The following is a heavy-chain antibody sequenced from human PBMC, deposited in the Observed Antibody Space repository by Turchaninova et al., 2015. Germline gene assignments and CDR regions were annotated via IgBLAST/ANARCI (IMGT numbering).Heavy chain of an antibody. CDR3: TRGIPHDL. CDR2: IDDERNYT. CDR1: GFRFNVER. D-gene: IGHD2-21*01. V-gene: IGHV3-74*01. Sequence: EAELGESGGVLGKAGGARRFSCAASGFRFNVERMHWGCQGPGKGLEWMARIDDERNYTTYAGSVKGRFAVSRDNARNTLFLVMNSLGVEDTAVYYCTRGIPHDLWGRGTQVTVSS. J-gene: IGHJ5*02.